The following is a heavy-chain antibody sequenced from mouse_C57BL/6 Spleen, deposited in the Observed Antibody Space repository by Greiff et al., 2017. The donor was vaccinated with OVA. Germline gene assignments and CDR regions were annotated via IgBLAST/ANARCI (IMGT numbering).Heavy chain of an antibody. J-gene: IGHJ2*01. D-gene: IGHD2-4*01. Sequence: VQLQQSGAELAKPGASVKLSCKASGCTFTSYWMHWVKQRPGQGLEWIGYINPSSGYTKYNQKFKDKATLTADKSSSTAYMQLSSLTYEDSAVYYCARGYDYDGYYFDYWGQGTTLTVSS. CDR1: GCTFTSYW. CDR3: ARGYDYDGYYFDY. V-gene: IGHV1-7*01. CDR2: INPSSGYT.